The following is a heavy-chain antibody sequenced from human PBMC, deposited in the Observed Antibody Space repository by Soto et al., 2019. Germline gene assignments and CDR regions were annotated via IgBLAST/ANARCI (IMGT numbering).Heavy chain of an antibody. J-gene: IGHJ5*02. CDR1: GFSLSTSGMR. V-gene: IGHV2-70*04. D-gene: IGHD3-10*01. CDR3: PRMLFSRPSPGSFDL. Sequence: SGPTLVNPTQTLTLTCTVSGFSLSTSGMRVSWIRQPPGKALEWLARIDWDDDKFYSTSLKTRLTISKDTSKKQVVLTMTNMDPVPTATYYCPRMLFSRPSPGSFDLCGQAILGTVS. CDR2: IDWDDDK.